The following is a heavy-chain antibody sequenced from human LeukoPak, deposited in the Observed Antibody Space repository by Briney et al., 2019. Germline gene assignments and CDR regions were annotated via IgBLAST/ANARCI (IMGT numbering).Heavy chain of an antibody. D-gene: IGHD3-3*01. V-gene: IGHV3-23*01. J-gene: IGHJ4*02. CDR2: VSGGGGST. CDR3: AKARFGVLTRWDY. CDR1: GFTFSSYA. Sequence: PGGSLRLSCAASGFTFSSYAMSWVRQAPGKGLEWVSVVSGGGGSTYSADSVKGQFTISRDNSKSTLYLQMNSLRAEDAARYYCAKARFGVLTRWDYWGQGTLVIVSS.